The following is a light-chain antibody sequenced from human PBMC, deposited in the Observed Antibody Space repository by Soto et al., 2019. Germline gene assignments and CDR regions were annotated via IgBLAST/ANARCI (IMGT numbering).Light chain of an antibody. Sequence: EIVMTQSPATLSVSPGESATLSCRASQSVSNNLTWYQQKPGQPPRLLIYGASTRATGVPGRFSGSGSGTEFTLTISSLQSEDFAVYYCQQYDTFGQGTKLEIK. CDR2: GAS. V-gene: IGKV3-15*01. CDR1: QSVSNN. J-gene: IGKJ2*01. CDR3: QQYDT.